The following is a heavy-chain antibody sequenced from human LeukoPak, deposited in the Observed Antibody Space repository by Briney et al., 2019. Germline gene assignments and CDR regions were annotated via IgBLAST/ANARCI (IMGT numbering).Heavy chain of an antibody. CDR3: ARGDYYYDFDY. CDR1: GYTFTSNN. D-gene: IGHD3-22*01. V-gene: IGHV1-46*01. J-gene: IGHJ4*02. CDR2: INPSGGST. Sequence: ASVKVSCKASGYTFTSNNMHWVRQAPGQGLEWMGRINPSGGSTDYAQKLQGRVTMTRDTSTSTVYMELRSLRSEDTAVYYCARGDYYYDFDYWGRGTLVTVSS.